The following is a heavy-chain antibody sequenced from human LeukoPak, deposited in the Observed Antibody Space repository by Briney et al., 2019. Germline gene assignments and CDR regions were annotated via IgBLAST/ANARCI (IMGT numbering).Heavy chain of an antibody. D-gene: IGHD4-17*01. Sequence: GGSLRLSCAASGFTFSSYAMSWVRQAPGKGLEWVSSIGGSGDNTFYADSVKDRFTISRDNSKNTLFLQMNSLRAEDTAVYYRAKGRGTTVTSAANYWGQGTLVTVSS. J-gene: IGHJ4*02. CDR2: IGGSGDNT. CDR3: AKGRGTTVTSAANY. CDR1: GFTFSSYA. V-gene: IGHV3-23*01.